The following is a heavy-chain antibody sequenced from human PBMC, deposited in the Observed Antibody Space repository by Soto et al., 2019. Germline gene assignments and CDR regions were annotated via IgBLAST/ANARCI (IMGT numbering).Heavy chain of an antibody. CDR1: GYSFTSYW. J-gene: IGHJ3*02. V-gene: IGHV5-51*01. CDR3: ARRIYSSSWYDGFRAFDI. CDR2: IYPGDSDT. Sequence: PGESLKISCKGSGYSFTSYWIGWVRQMPGKGLEWMGIIYPGDSDTRYSPSFQGQVTISADKSISTAYLQWSSLKASDTAMYYCARRIYSSSWYDGFRAFDIWGQGTMVTVS. D-gene: IGHD6-13*01.